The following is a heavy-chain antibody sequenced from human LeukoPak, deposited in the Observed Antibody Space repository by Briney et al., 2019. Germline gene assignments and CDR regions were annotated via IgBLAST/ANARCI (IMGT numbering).Heavy chain of an antibody. CDR2: IRSKAKNYAT. CDR1: GITFSGSA. Sequence: GGSLRLSCAASGITFSGSAMHWVRQASGKGLEWVGRIRSKAKNYATAYAASVKGRFTISRDDSKNTAYLQMNSLKTEDTAIYYCVAPDADGCNSGYFDYWGQGTLVTVSS. CDR3: VAPDADGCNSGYFDY. D-gene: IGHD5-24*01. J-gene: IGHJ4*02. V-gene: IGHV3-73*01.